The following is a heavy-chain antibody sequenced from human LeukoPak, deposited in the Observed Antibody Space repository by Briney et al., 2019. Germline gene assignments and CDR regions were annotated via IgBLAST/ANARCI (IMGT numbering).Heavy chain of an antibody. CDR1: GFTFSSYW. Sequence: RAGGSLRLSCAASGFTFSSYWMHWVRQVPGKGLVWVSRINSDGSSTSYADSVKGRFTISRDNAKNTQYVQMNSLRAEDTAVYYCSTGSGHAFDIWGRGTMVTVSS. CDR3: STGSGHAFDI. J-gene: IGHJ3*02. D-gene: IGHD3-10*01. V-gene: IGHV3-74*01. CDR2: INSDGSST.